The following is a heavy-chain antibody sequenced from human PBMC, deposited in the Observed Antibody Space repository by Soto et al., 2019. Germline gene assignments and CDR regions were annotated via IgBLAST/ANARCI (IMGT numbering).Heavy chain of an antibody. V-gene: IGHV1-3*01. CDR1: GYTFRSHV. Sequence: APVKLSCKTSGYTFRSHVRHWVRQAPGQRLEWMGWINARNGNTKLSQRFQGRVTITRDTSASTAYIELSSLRSEDTAVYYCAREGCCSSTNGAVFDIWGQGTMVTVSS. J-gene: IGHJ3*02. CDR2: INARNGNT. D-gene: IGHD2-2*01. CDR3: AREGCCSSTNGAVFDI.